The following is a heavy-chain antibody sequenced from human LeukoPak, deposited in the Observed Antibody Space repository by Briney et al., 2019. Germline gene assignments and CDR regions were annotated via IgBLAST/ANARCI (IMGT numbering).Heavy chain of an antibody. D-gene: IGHD2-15*01. Sequence: GESLKFSCKGSGYSSTSCRIAWVRPMPGKGLEWMGIIYPNDSDTRYSPSFQGQVTISADTSISTAYLQWSSLKATDTAMYYCARLPYCSGGSCPPVYFDYWGQGTLVTVSS. CDR3: ARLPYCSGGSCPPVYFDY. CDR1: GYSSTSCR. V-gene: IGHV5-51*01. CDR2: IYPNDSDT. J-gene: IGHJ4*02.